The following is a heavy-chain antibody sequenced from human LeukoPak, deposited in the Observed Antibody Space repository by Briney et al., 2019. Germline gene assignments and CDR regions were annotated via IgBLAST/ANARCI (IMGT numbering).Heavy chain of an antibody. CDR2: INPSGGST. Sequence: ASVKVSCKASGYTFTSYYMHWVRQAPGRGLEWMGIINPSGGSTSYAQKFQGRVTMTRDTSTSTVYMELSSLRSEDTAVYYCARGGSVIVVVIDFDYWGQGTLVTVSS. V-gene: IGHV1-46*01. D-gene: IGHD3-22*01. CDR1: GYTFTSYY. J-gene: IGHJ4*02. CDR3: ARGGSVIVVVIDFDY.